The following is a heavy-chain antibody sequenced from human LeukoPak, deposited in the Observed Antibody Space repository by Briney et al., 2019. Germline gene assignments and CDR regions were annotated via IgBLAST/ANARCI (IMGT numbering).Heavy chain of an antibody. Sequence: ASVKVSCKASGYTFTSYDINWVRQATGQGLEWMGWMNPNSGNTGYAQKFQGRVTMTRNTSISTAYMELSSLRAEDTAVYYCARDREVSGRGYGDYVPPSGYWGQGTLVTVSS. CDR2: MNPNSGNT. CDR1: GYTFTSYD. CDR3: ARDREVSGRGYGDYVPPSGY. V-gene: IGHV1-8*01. D-gene: IGHD4-17*01. J-gene: IGHJ4*02.